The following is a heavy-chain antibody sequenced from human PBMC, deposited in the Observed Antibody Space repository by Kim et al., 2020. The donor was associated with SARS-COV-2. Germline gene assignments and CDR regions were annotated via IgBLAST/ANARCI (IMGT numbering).Heavy chain of an antibody. CDR3: ARDRGGVTMVRGAPYGMDV. CDR2: IYYSGST. Sequence: SETLSLTCTVSGGSISSGGYYWSWIRQHPGKGLEWIGYIYYSGSTYYNPSLKSRVTISVDTSKNQFSLKLSSVTAADTAVYYCARDRGGVTMVRGAPYGMDVWGQGTTVTVSS. V-gene: IGHV4-31*03. J-gene: IGHJ6*02. CDR1: GGSISSGGYY. D-gene: IGHD3-10*01.